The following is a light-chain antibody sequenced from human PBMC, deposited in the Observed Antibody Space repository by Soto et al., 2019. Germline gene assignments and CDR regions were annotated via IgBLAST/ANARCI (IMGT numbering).Light chain of an antibody. Sequence: EIVLTQSPGTLSLSPGERATLSCRASQSVISSYLAWYQQKPGQAPRLLIFGASYRATGIPDRFSGSGSGTDFTLTISRLEAEDFAVYYCQQYGSSLRTFGQGTKVEIK. CDR1: QSVISSY. CDR3: QQYGSSLRT. V-gene: IGKV3-20*01. J-gene: IGKJ1*01. CDR2: GAS.